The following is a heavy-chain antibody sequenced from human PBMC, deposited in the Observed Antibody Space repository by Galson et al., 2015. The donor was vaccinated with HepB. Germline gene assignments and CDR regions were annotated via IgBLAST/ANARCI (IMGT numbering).Heavy chain of an antibody. CDR1: GGSISSSNW. V-gene: IGHV4-4*02. J-gene: IGHJ4*02. D-gene: IGHD5-24*01. Sequence: SETLSLTCAVSGGSISSSNWWSWVRQPPGKGLEWIGEIYHSGSTNYNPSLKSRVTISVDKSKNQFSLKLSSVTAADTAVYYCTQRWLRWRGSLCFDYWGQGTLVTVSS. CDR2: IYHSGST. CDR3: TQRWLRWRGSLCFDY.